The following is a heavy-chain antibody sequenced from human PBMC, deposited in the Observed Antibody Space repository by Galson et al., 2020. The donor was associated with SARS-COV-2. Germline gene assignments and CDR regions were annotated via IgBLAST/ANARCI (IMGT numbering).Heavy chain of an antibody. CDR3: ARTGEATDSSGYYYFDY. J-gene: IGHJ4*02. Sequence: SQASETLSLTCAVYGGSFSDNYWIWIRQSPGKGLEWIGEINHSGSTDYNPSLKSRVTISIDTSKNQFSLKLSSVTAADTAVYYCARTGEATDSSGYYYFDYWGQGTLVTVSS. D-gene: IGHD3-22*01. CDR2: INHSGST. CDR1: GGSFSDNY. V-gene: IGHV4-34*01.